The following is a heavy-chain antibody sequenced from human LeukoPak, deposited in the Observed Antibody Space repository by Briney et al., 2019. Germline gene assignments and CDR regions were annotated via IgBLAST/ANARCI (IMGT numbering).Heavy chain of an antibody. V-gene: IGHV3-74*01. D-gene: IGHD1-20*01. Sequence: GGSLRLSCAASGFTFSSYSMNWVRQAPGKGLEWVSGVSSDGRITNYADFVKGRFTVSRDTAKNTLSLQMDSLRADDTAIYYCASSFRITGTTYYYWGQGTLVTVSS. J-gene: IGHJ4*02. CDR3: ASSFRITGTTYYY. CDR2: VSSDGRIT. CDR1: GFTFSSYS.